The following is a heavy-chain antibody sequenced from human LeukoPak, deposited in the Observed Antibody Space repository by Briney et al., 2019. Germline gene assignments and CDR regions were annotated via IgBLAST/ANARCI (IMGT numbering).Heavy chain of an antibody. CDR1: GFTFSSYG. Sequence: GGSLRLSCAASGFTFSSYGMSWVRQAPGKGLEWVSVISGSGGSTYYADSVKGRFTISRDNSKNTLFLQMNSLRAEDTAVYYCAKLTSASGAYGVDVWGQGTTVTVSS. D-gene: IGHD3-10*01. CDR2: ISGSGGST. CDR3: AKLTSASGAYGVDV. J-gene: IGHJ6*02. V-gene: IGHV3-23*01.